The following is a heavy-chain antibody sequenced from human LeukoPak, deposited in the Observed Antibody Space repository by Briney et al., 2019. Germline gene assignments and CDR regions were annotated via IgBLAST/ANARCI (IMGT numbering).Heavy chain of an antibody. CDR1: GFSFNTYG. CDR3: AREEIIRWEAPPQGYLDY. J-gene: IGHJ4*02. V-gene: IGHV3-30*02. D-gene: IGHD1-26*01. Sequence: GGSLRLSCAASGFSFNTYGIHWVRQAPGKGLEWVAFIRYDGSNEYYADSVKGRFTISRDNSRNTVYVQMNSLRTEDTAVYYCAREEIIRWEAPPQGYLDYWGQGSLVTVSS. CDR2: IRYDGSNE.